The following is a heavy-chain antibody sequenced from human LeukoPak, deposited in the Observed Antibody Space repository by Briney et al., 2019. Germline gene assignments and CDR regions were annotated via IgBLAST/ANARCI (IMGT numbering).Heavy chain of an antibody. J-gene: IGHJ4*02. CDR3: ERDPRSGYHDY. CDR1: GFRLTTYG. D-gene: IGHD3-22*01. Sequence: PGGSLRLSCEVSGFRLTTYGTHWVRQAPGKGLEWVAYIPFDGSDEYYVDSVKGRFSISRDNSKNTLFLQMDSLRSEDTAVYYCERDPRSGYHDYWGQGTLVTASS. V-gene: IGHV3-30*02. CDR2: IPFDGSDE.